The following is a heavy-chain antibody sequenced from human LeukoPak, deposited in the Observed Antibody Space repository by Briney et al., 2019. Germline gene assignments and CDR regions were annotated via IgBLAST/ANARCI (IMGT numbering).Heavy chain of an antibody. CDR1: GYTFTSYG. Sequence: ASVKVSCKASGYTFTSYGISWVRQAPGQGPEWMGIINPRGGSTDYAQKFQGRITMTSDTSTSTVYMELNSLRSDDTAVYFCARVGSAAATADYWGQGTLVTVSS. CDR2: INPRGGST. CDR3: ARVGSAAATADY. V-gene: IGHV1-46*01. J-gene: IGHJ4*02. D-gene: IGHD6-25*01.